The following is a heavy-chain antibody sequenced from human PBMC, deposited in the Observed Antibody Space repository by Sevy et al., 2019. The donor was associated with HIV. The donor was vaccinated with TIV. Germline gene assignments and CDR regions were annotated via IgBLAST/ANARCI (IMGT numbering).Heavy chain of an antibody. CDR2: IKGKTNGGTT. V-gene: IGHV3-15*07. Sequence: GGSLRLSCAASGFTFSNAWMNWVRQAPGKGLEWVGRIKGKTNGGTTDYDAPVKGRFTISRDDSKNTLYMQMNSLKTADKAGYYCAALIYSGGWWRFDYWGQGTLVTVSS. CDR3: AALIYSGGWWRFDY. J-gene: IGHJ4*02. D-gene: IGHD6-19*01. CDR1: GFTFSNAW.